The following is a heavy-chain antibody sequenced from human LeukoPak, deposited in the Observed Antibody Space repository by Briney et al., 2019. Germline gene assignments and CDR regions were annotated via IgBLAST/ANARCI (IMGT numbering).Heavy chain of an antibody. CDR1: GFTFSSNW. CDR2: INEDGGGK. D-gene: IGHD6-13*01. CDR3: ARDGPQQLVYWGGRKTSFDY. Sequence: GGSLRLSCTASGFTFSSNWMTWVRQAPGKGLEWVANINEDGGGKYYVESVKGRFTISRDNAKNSLYLQMNSLRAEDTAVYYCARDGPQQLVYWGGRKTSFDYWGQGTLVTVSS. J-gene: IGHJ4*02. V-gene: IGHV3-7*01.